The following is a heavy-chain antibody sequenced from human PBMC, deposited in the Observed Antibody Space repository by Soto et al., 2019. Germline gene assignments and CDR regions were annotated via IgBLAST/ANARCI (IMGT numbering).Heavy chain of an antibody. CDR1: GTFVSSNTYH. CDR3: ARQLESTVFDH. CDR2: ISYNGYA. Sequence: PSETLSLTCSVSGTFVSSNTYHWTWIRQSPGKGLEWIGYISYNGYANYDPSLESRVTISLDTSNNQFSMSLRSVTAADTATYFCARQLESTVFDHWGKGTLVTVSS. D-gene: IGHD4-4*01. V-gene: IGHV4-61*01. J-gene: IGHJ4*02.